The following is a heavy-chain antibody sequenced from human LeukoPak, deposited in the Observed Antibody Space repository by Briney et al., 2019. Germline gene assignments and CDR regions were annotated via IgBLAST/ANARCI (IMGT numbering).Heavy chain of an antibody. CDR3: ARETGIIGRDSRVDY. J-gene: IGHJ4*02. V-gene: IGHV3-33*01. D-gene: IGHD1-14*01. CDR2: IRYDGSEK. CDR1: GFTFSRHG. Sequence: PGGSLRLSCAASGFTFSRHGMHWVRQAPGKGLEWVAIIRYDGSEKYYADSVEGRFTISKDNSRDTLYLEMDSLRVDDTAVYYCARETGIIGRDSRVDYWGQGALVTVSS.